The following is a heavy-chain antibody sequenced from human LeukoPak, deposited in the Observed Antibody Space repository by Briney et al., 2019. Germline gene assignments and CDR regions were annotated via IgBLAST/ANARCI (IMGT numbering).Heavy chain of an antibody. CDR3: ARDKYQLLSYYYGMDV. CDR2: IYYSGST. CDR1: GGSISSGDYY. D-gene: IGHD2-2*01. J-gene: IGHJ6*04. V-gene: IGHV4-30-4*01. Sequence: SQTLSLTCTVSGGSISSGDYYWSWIRQPPGKGLEWIGYIYYSGSTYYNPSLKRRVTISVDTSKNQFSLKLSSVTAADTAVYYCARDKYQLLSYYYGMDVWGKGTTVTVSS.